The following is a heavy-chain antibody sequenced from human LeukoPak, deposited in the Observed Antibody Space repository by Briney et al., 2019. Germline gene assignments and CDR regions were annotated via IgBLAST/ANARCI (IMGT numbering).Heavy chain of an antibody. CDR1: GFTFSTYN. Sequence: GGSLRLSCAASGFTFSTYNTNWVRQAPGKGLEWVSSITSTSSYIYYADSVKGRFTISRDNAKNSLYLLMNSLRAEDTAVYYCARDPYSGSYGDYYYYYMDVWGKGTTVTIFS. V-gene: IGHV3-21*01. CDR3: ARDPYSGSYGDYYYYYMDV. J-gene: IGHJ6*03. CDR2: ITSTSSYI. D-gene: IGHD1-26*01.